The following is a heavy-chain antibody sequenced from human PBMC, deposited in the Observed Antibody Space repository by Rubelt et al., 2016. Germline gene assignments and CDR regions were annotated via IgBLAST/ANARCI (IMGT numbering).Heavy chain of an antibody. Sequence: QVQLVQSGAEVKKPGASVKVSCKASGYSFTSYDINWVRQATGQGLEWMGWMNPNSGNTGYAQKFQGRVSMTRETSRGTAYMELSSLTSEDTAVYYCARGPSRTTVPEPYYFDYWGQGALVTVS. V-gene: IGHV1-8*01. J-gene: IGHJ4*02. CDR3: ARGPSRTTVPEPYYFDY. CDR2: MNPNSGNT. D-gene: IGHD1-7*01. CDR1: GYSFTSYD.